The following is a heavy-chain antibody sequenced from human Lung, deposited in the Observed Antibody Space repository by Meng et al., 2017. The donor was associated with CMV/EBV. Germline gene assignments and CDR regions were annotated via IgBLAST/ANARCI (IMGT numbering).Heavy chain of an antibody. Sequence: QLHVQESGPGLVKPSGARSPNCALCGGPISISNWWSWVRQPPGKGLEWIGEIYHSGGTNYNPSLRGRVTISLDKSKNQFSLTLRSVTAADTAAYYCARDPYATGWAGWGQGTLVTVSS. CDR1: GGPISISNW. CDR3: ARDPYATGWAG. D-gene: IGHD6-19*01. CDR2: IYHSGGT. J-gene: IGHJ4*02. V-gene: IGHV4-4*02.